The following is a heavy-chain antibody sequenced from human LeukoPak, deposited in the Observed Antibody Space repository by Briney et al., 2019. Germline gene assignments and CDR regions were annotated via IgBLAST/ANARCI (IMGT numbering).Heavy chain of an antibody. CDR2: MNPNSGNT. CDR3: ARGSPGYGYYYYYYMDV. CDR1: GCTFTSYD. V-gene: IGHV1-8*03. D-gene: IGHD1-1*01. J-gene: IGHJ6*03. Sequence: GASVKVSCKASGCTFTSYDINWVRQATGQGLEWMGWMNPNSGNTGYAQKFQGRVTITRNTSISTAYMELSSLRSEDTAVYYCARGSPGYGYYYYYYMDVWGKGTTVTVSS.